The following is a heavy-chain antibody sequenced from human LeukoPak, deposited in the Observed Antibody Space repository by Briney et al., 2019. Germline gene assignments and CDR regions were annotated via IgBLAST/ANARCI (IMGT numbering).Heavy chain of an antibody. CDR1: GYTFTGYY. Sequence: ASVKVSCKASGYTFTGYYMHWVRQAPGQGLEWMGWINPNSGGTNYAQKFQGRVTMIRDTSISTAYMELSRLRSDDTAVYYCARVRWLQFIYFDYWGQGTLVTVSS. J-gene: IGHJ4*02. CDR2: INPNSGGT. CDR3: ARVRWLQFIYFDY. V-gene: IGHV1-2*02. D-gene: IGHD5-24*01.